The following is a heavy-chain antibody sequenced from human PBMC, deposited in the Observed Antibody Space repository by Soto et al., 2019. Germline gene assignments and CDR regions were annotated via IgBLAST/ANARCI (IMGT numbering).Heavy chain of an antibody. CDR2: IYYSGST. CDR3: ARIGGYHGPLDY. V-gene: IGHV4-59*01. Sequence: GPEPFSNSETLSLTCTVSGGSISSYYWSWIRQPPGKGLECIGYIYYSGSTNYTPSLKSRVTISVDTSKNQFSLKLSSVTAADTAVYYCARIGGYHGPLDYWGQGTPVTVSS. CDR1: GGSISSYY. D-gene: IGHD6-25*01. J-gene: IGHJ4*02.